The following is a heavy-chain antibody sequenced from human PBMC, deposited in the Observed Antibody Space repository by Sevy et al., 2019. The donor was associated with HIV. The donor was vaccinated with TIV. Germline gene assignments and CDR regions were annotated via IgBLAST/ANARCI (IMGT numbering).Heavy chain of an antibody. V-gene: IGHV4-59*01. J-gene: IGHJ6*03. D-gene: IGHD3-10*01. CDR2: IYYSGST. CDR1: GGSLSSYY. CDR3: ARDHYGSGSLKDYYYYYHMDV. Sequence: QSQTLSLTCTVSGGSLSSYYWSWIRQPPGKGLEWIGYIYYSGSTNYNPSLKSRVTISIDTSKNQFSLKLSSVTAADTAVYYCARDHYGSGSLKDYYYYYHMDVWGKGTTVTVSS.